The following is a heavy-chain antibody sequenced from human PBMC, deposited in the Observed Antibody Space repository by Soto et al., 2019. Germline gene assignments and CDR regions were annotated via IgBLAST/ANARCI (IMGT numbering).Heavy chain of an antibody. CDR1: GFTFSNYI. Sequence: EVQLLESGGDLVQPGGSLRLSCAASGFTFSNYIMAWVRQAPGKGLECVSTLSGSGDTTYYAVSVKGRFVISRDNSKDTVYLEMNRLRADDTAVYYCAKDGYGKADYWGQGTMVTVSS. CDR3: AKDGYGKADY. V-gene: IGHV3-23*01. CDR2: LSGSGDTT. J-gene: IGHJ4*02. D-gene: IGHD5-18*01.